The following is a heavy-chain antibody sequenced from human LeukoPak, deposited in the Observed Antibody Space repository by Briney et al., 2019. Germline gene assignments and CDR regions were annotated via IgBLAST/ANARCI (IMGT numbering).Heavy chain of an antibody. V-gene: IGHV3-11*04. CDR1: GFTFSDYY. Sequence: GGSLRLSCAASGFTFSDYYMSWIRQAPGKGLEWVSYISSSGSTIYYADSVKGRFTISRVNAKNSLYLQMNSLRAEDTAVYYCARVVEGMVYAITCYYYMDVWGKGTTVTVSS. CDR2: ISSSGSTI. D-gene: IGHD2-8*01. J-gene: IGHJ6*03. CDR3: ARVVEGMVYAITCYYYMDV.